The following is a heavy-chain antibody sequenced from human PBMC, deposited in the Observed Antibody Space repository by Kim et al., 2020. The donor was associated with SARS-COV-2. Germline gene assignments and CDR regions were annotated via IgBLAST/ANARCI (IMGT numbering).Heavy chain of an antibody. D-gene: IGHD2-21*02. CDR1: GGSISSSSYY. J-gene: IGHJ4*02. CDR2: IYYSGST. CDR3: ARFWGGGCYSFDY. Sequence: SETLSLTCTVSGGSISSSSYYWGWIRQPPGKGLEWIGSIYYSGSTYYNPSLKSRVTISVDTSKNQFSLKLSSVTAADTAVYYCARFWGGGCYSFDYWGQGTLVTVSS. V-gene: IGHV4-39*07.